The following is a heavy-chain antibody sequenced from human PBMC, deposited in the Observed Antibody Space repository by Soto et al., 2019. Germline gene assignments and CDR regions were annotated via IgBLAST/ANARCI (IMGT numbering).Heavy chain of an antibody. CDR3: ARVVVGAFYYNYYYMDV. Sequence: GESLKISCAASGFTVSSHYMSWVRQAPGKGLEWVSVIYSGGSTYYADSVKGRFTISRDNSKNTVYLQMNSLRAEDTAVYYCARVVVGAFYYNYYYMDVWGKGTTVTVSS. J-gene: IGHJ6*03. D-gene: IGHD2-15*01. CDR2: IYSGGST. CDR1: GFTVSSHY. V-gene: IGHV3-66*01.